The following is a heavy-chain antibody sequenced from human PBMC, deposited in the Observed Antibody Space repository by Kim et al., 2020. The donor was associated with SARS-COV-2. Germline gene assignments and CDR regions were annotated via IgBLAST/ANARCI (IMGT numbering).Heavy chain of an antibody. CDR1: GYSFTGWY. Sequence: ASVKVSCKASGYSFTGWYLHWVRQAPGQGLEWVGMINPDNGGTNYPQKFLGRVTMTRDTSITTAYMDLSSLTSDDTAIYYCAREKNGGQFDYWGQGTLVTVSS. J-gene: IGHJ4*02. CDR2: INPDNGGT. D-gene: IGHD2-8*01. V-gene: IGHV1-2*02. CDR3: AREKNGGQFDY.